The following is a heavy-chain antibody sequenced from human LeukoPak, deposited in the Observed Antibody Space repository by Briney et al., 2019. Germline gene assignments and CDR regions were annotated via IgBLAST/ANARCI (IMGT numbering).Heavy chain of an antibody. D-gene: IGHD5-18*01. J-gene: IGHJ4*02. V-gene: IGHV1-46*01. CDR2: ANPNGGST. CDR3: ARAYGYYKPEFDY. CDR1: GYTFTSYY. Sequence: ASVKVSCKASGYTFTSYYMHWVRQAPGQGLEWMGIANPNGGSTNYAQKFQDRVTMTWDMATTTVYMELSSLRSADTAVSYCARAYGYYKPEFDYWGQGTVVTVSS.